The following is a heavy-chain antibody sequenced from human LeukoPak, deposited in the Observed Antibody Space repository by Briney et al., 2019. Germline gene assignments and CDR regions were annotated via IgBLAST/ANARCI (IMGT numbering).Heavy chain of an antibody. Sequence: SETPSLTCAVYGGSFSGYYWSWIRQPPGKGLEWIGEINHSGSTNYNPSLKSRVTISVDTSKNQFSLKLSSVTAADTAVYYCARGTVAGAFGYYYYYGMDVWGQGTTVTVSS. V-gene: IGHV4-34*01. CDR1: GGSFSGYY. D-gene: IGHD6-19*01. J-gene: IGHJ6*02. CDR2: INHSGST. CDR3: ARGTVAGAFGYYYYYGMDV.